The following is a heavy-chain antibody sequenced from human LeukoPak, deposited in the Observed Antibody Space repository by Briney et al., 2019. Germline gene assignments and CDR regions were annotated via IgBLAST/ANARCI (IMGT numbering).Heavy chain of an antibody. D-gene: IGHD1-26*01. V-gene: IGHV4-34*01. J-gene: IGHJ4*02. Sequence: PSETLSLTCAVYGGSFSGYYWTWIRQPPGKGLEWIGEINHSAMSAYDPSLKSRLTISVDTSKNQFSLKLSSVTAADTAVYYCARDPIMGYSGSYNYFDYWGQGTLVTVSS. CDR1: GGSFSGYY. CDR2: INHSAMS. CDR3: ARDPIMGYSGSYNYFDY.